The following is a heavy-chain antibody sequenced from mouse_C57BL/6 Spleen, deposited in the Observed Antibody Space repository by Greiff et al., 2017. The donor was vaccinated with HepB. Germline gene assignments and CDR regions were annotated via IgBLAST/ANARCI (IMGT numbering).Heavy chain of an antibody. Sequence: VKLMESGAELARPGASVKLSCKASGYTFTSYGISWVKQRTGQGLEWIGEIYPRSGNTYYNEKFKGKATLTADKSSSTAYMELRSLTSEDSAVYFCARWLYYYAMDYWGQGTSVTVSS. CDR1: GYTFTSYG. CDR2: IYPRSGNT. CDR3: ARWLYYYAMDY. V-gene: IGHV1-81*01. D-gene: IGHD2-2*01. J-gene: IGHJ4*01.